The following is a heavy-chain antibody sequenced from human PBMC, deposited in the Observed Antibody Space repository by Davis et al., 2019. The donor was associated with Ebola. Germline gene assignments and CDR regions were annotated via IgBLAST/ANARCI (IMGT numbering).Heavy chain of an antibody. J-gene: IGHJ4*02. Sequence: GESLKISCTASGFTFGDYAMSWVRQAPGKGLEWVGFIRSKAYGGTTEYAASVKGRFTISRDDSKSIAYLQMNSLKTEDTAVYYCTRGGVIVQFDYWGQGTLVTVSS. D-gene: IGHD3-16*02. CDR3: TRGGVIVQFDY. V-gene: IGHV3-49*04. CDR1: GFTFGDYA. CDR2: IRSKAYGGTT.